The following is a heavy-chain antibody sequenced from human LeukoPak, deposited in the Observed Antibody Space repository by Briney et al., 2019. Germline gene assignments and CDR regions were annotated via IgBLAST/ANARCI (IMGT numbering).Heavy chain of an antibody. V-gene: IGHV1-2*02. CDR2: INPNSGGT. CDR1: GYTFTGYY. Sequence: ASVKVSCKASGYTFTGYYMHWVRQAPGQGLEWMGWINPNSGGTNYAQKFQGRVTMTRDTSISTAYMELSRLRSDDTAVYYCARPPGRDGYNYGAFDIWGQGTMVTVSS. J-gene: IGHJ3*02. D-gene: IGHD5-24*01. CDR3: ARPPGRDGYNYGAFDI.